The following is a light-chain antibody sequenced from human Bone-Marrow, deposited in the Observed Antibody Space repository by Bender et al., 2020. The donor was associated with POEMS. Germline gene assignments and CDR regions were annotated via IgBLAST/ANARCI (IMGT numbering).Light chain of an antibody. CDR3: AAWDAGLIGEV. Sequence: QSVLTQPPSASGTPGQRVTISCSGSNSNIGTNAVNWYQQFPGTAPQLLIYRDNQRPSGVPDRFYAFKSGTSASLAISGLQSEDEADYYCAAWDAGLIGEVFGGGTKLTV. CDR2: RDN. CDR1: NSNIGTNA. V-gene: IGLV1-44*01. J-gene: IGLJ3*02.